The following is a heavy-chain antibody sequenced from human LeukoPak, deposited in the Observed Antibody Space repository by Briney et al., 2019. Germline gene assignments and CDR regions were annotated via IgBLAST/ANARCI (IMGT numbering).Heavy chain of an antibody. J-gene: IGHJ4*02. CDR3: ARGYNAFWSGSQFVS. D-gene: IGHD3-3*01. V-gene: IGHV3-30-3*01. CDR2: ISYDGSNK. CDR1: GFIFSGHV. Sequence: PGGSLRLSCAASGFIFSGHVMHWVRQAPGKGLEWVSLISYDGSNKDYADSVKGRFTISRDNSKNTLYLQMNGLRAEDTAVYYCARGYNAFWSGSQFVSWGQGTLVIVSS.